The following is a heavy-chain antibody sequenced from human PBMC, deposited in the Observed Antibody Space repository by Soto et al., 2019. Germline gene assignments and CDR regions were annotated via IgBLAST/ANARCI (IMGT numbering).Heavy chain of an antibody. Sequence: SETLSLTCTVSGGSISSGGYYWSWIRQHPGKGLEWIGYIYYSGSTYYNPSLKSRVTISVDTSKNQFSLKLSSVTAADTAVYYCARLNYVWGSYRSSFDYWGQGTLVTVSS. CDR2: IYYSGST. V-gene: IGHV4-31*03. CDR3: ARLNYVWGSYRSSFDY. D-gene: IGHD3-16*02. CDR1: GGSISSGGYY. J-gene: IGHJ4*02.